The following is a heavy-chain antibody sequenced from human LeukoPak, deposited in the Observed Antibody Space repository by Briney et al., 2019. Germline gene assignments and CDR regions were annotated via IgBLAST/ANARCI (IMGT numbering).Heavy chain of an antibody. V-gene: IGHV4-39*06. CDR2: IYYSGST. D-gene: IGHD3-10*01. CDR1: GGSISSSSYY. Sequence: PSETLSLACTVSGGSISSSSYYWGRIRQPPGKGLEWIGNIYYSGSTYYNPSLKSRVTISVDTSKNQFPLKLISVTAADTAVYYCARDFGHIAQTAFDIWGQGTMVTVSS. J-gene: IGHJ3*02. CDR3: ARDFGHIAQTAFDI.